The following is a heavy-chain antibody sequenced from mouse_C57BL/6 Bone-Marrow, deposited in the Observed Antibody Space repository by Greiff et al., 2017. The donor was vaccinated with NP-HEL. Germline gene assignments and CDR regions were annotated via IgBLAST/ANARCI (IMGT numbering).Heavy chain of an antibody. CDR1: GYTFTSYW. D-gene: IGHD2-4*01. V-gene: IGHV1-69*01. CDR3: GREDYECYWYFDV. J-gene: IGHJ1*03. Sequence: VQLQQPGAELVMPGASVKLSCKASGYTFTSYWMHWVKQRPGQGLEWIGEIDPSDSYTNYNQKFKGKSTLTVDKSSSTAYMQLRSLTSEEAAVYYCGREDYECYWYFDVGGTGTTVTVSA. CDR2: IDPSDSYT.